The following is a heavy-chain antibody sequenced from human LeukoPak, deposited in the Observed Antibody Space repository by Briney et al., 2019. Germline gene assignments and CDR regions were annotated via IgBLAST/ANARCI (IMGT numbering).Heavy chain of an antibody. J-gene: IGHJ4*02. D-gene: IGHD5-12*01. CDR1: GYSFTSYW. CDR3: ARHLGGYSGYDYYYFDY. Sequence: GESLKISCKGSGYSFTSYWIGWVRQMPGKGLEWMGIIYPGDSDTRYSPSFQGQVTISVDKSISTAYLQWSSLKASDTAMYYCARHLGGYSGYDYYYFDYWGQGTLVTVSS. V-gene: IGHV5-51*01. CDR2: IYPGDSDT.